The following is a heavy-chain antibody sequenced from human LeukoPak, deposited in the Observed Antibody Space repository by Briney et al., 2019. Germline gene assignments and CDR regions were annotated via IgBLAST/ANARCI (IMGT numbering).Heavy chain of an antibody. V-gene: IGHV3-23*01. Sequence: PGGSLRLSCAASGFTFNNYALSWVRQAPGKGLEWVSDISGNGGSTYYADSVKGRFSISRDNSKNTLFLQMYSLRAEDPAVYYCAKNTDQTSEYSFGFNYWGQGTLVTVSS. CDR2: ISGNGGST. D-gene: IGHD5-18*01. J-gene: IGHJ4*02. CDR3: AKNTDQTSEYSFGFNY. CDR1: GFTFNNYA.